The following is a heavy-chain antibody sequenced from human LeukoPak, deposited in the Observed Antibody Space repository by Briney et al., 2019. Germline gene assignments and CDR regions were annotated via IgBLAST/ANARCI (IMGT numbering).Heavy chain of an antibody. V-gene: IGHV1-8*03. D-gene: IGHD5-12*01. Sequence: ASVKVSCKASGYTFTSYDINWVRQATGQGLEWMGWTNPNSGSTGYAQKLQGRVTITRNTSISTAYMELSGLRSEDTAVYYCARGRSTGYPYYFEYWGQGTLVTVSS. CDR1: GYTFTSYD. CDR3: ARGRSTGYPYYFEY. J-gene: IGHJ4*02. CDR2: TNPNSGST.